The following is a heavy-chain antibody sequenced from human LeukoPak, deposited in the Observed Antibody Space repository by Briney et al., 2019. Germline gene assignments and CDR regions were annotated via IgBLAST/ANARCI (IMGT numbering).Heavy chain of an antibody. Sequence: ASVKVSCKVSGYTLTELSMHWVRQAPGKGLEWRGGFDPEDGETIYAQKFQGRVTMTEDTSTDTAYMELSSLRSEDTAVYYCATAEYSSSSPDYWGQGTLVTVSS. V-gene: IGHV1-24*01. CDR2: FDPEDGET. CDR3: ATAEYSSSSPDY. J-gene: IGHJ4*02. D-gene: IGHD6-6*01. CDR1: GYTLTELS.